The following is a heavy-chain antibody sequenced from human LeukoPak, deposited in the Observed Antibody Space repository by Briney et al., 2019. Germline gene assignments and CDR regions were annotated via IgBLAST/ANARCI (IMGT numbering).Heavy chain of an antibody. V-gene: IGHV3-66*02. CDR2: IYSGGST. CDR3: ARDNFWSGYYGY. CDR1: GFTVSSNY. J-gene: IGHJ4*02. D-gene: IGHD3-3*01. Sequence: PGGSLRLSCAASGFTVSSNYMNWVRQAPGKGLERVSVIYSGGSTYYADPVKGRFTISRDNSKNTLYLQMNSLRPEDTAVYYCARDNFWSGYYGYWGQGTLVTVSS.